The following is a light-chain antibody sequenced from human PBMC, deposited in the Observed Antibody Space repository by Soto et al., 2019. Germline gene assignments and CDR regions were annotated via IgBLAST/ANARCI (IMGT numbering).Light chain of an antibody. Sequence: QSALTQPASVSGSPGQSITISCTGTSSDVGSYNLVSWYQQHPGKAPKLMIYEGSKRPSGVSNRFSGSKSGNTASLTISGLQAEDEADYCCSYAGSSTSVVFGGGTKLPVL. CDR2: EGS. CDR3: CSYAGSSTSVV. J-gene: IGLJ2*01. CDR1: SSDVGSYNL. V-gene: IGLV2-23*01.